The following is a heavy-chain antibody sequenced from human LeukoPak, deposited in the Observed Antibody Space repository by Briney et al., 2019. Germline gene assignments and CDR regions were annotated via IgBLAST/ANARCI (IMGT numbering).Heavy chain of an antibody. D-gene: IGHD6-13*01. CDR1: GGSISSYY. J-gene: IGHJ4*03. Sequence: SESLSLTCTVSGGSISSYYWSWIRQPAGKGLEWIERIYTIGSTNYNPSLKSRVTMSVNTSKNQFSMKLSYETAADTAVYYRARLGSSSWYGYFDDGGQTILVTVSS. CDR3: ARLGSSSWYGYFDD. V-gene: IGHV4-4*07. CDR2: IYTIGST.